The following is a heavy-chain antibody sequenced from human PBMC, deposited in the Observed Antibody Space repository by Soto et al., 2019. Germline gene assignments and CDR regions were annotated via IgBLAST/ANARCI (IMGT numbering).Heavy chain of an antibody. D-gene: IGHD5-12*01. CDR1: GFTFSSYG. J-gene: IGHJ6*02. CDR3: AKEDTAMVKRYSGYDRIDYYYYYGMDV. Sequence: QVQLVESGGGVVQPGRSLRLSCAASGFTFSSYGMHWVRQAPGKGLEWVAVISYDGSNKYYADSVKGRFTISRDNSKNTLYLEMNSQRAEDTAVYYCAKEDTAMVKRYSGYDRIDYYYYYGMDVWGQGTTVTVSS. V-gene: IGHV3-30*18. CDR2: ISYDGSNK.